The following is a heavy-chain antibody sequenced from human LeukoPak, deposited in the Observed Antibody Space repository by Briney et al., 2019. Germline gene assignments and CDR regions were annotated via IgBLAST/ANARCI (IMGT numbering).Heavy chain of an antibody. Sequence: PGGSLRLSCAASGFTLSAYYMSWTRRAPGEGLEWISYMSSSGSTIYYADSVKGRFTISRDNARNSLYLQMNSLRAEDTAVYYWARERAIASLRPCYFDYWGQGTLVTVSS. D-gene: IGHD6-6*01. J-gene: IGHJ4*02. V-gene: IGHV3-11*01. CDR2: MSSSGSTI. CDR3: ARERAIASLRPCYFDY. CDR1: GFTLSAYY.